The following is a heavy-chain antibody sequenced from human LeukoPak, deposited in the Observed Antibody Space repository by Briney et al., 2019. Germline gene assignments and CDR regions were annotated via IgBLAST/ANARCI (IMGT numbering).Heavy chain of an antibody. D-gene: IGHD5-12*01. V-gene: IGHV3-43*01. CDR1: GFIFDDFT. CDR2: INWDGGST. J-gene: IGHJ4*02. Sequence: GGSLRLSCAASGFIFDDFTLHWVCQAPGKGLEWVSLINWDGGSTYYADSVKARFTISRDNSKNSLYLQMDSLTTEDTAFYYCAKGDVDSPMNFYHWGQGTLVTVSS. CDR3: AKGDVDSPMNFYH.